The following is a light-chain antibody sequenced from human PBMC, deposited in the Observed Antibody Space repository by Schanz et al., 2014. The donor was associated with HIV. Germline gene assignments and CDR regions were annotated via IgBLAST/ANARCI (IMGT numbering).Light chain of an antibody. CDR3: AAWDDSLSGPGV. V-gene: IGLV2-14*02. Sequence: QSALTQPASVSGSPGQSITISCTGTSSDVGNYNLVSWYQQHPGKAPKLMIYDVTNRPSGVPDRFSGSKSGTSASLAISGLRSEDEADYYCAAWDDSLSGPGVFGGGTKLTVL. CDR1: SSDVGNYNL. J-gene: IGLJ3*02. CDR2: DVT.